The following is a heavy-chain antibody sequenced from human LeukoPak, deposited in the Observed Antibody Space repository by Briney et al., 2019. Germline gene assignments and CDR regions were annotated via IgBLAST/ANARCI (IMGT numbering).Heavy chain of an antibody. CDR1: GGSISSSSYY. V-gene: IGHV4-39*01. D-gene: IGHD6-19*01. Sequence: SETLSLTCTVSGGSISSSSYYWGWLRQPPGKGLEWIGSIYYSGSTYYNPSLKSRVTISVDTSKNQFSLKLSSVTAADTAVYYCARSYSSGWYGEYFQHWGQGTLVTVSS. J-gene: IGHJ1*01. CDR2: IYYSGST. CDR3: ARSYSSGWYGEYFQH.